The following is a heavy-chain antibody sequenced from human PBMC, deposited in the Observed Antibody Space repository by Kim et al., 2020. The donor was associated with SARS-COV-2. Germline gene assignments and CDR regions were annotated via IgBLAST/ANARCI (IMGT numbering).Heavy chain of an antibody. CDR3: AKRTVFGTYYFDY. CDR1: GFTFNNFA. CDR2: ISGDGANT. V-gene: IGHV3-23*01. J-gene: IGHJ4*02. D-gene: IGHD3-16*01. Sequence: GGSLRLSCAASGFTFNNFAMSWVRQAPDKGLEWVSTISGDGANTIYADSVKGRFTISRDNSKNTLYLHMNSLRVEDTAVYYCAKRTVFGTYYFDYWGLGVLVTVSS.